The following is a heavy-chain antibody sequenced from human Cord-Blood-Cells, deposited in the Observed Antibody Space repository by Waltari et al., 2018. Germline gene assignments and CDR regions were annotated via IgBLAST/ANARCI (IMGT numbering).Heavy chain of an antibody. CDR2: IYYSGST. D-gene: IGHD1-26*01. CDR1: GGSISSGGYY. CDR3: ARGPPEWEHYYGMDV. J-gene: IGHJ6*02. Sequence: QVRLQESGPGLVKPSQTLSLTCTVSGGSISSGGYYWSWIRQHPGKGLEWIGYIYYSGSTYYNPSLKSRVTISVDTSKNQFSLKLSSVTAADTAVYYCARGPPEWEHYYGMDVWGQGTTVTVSS. V-gene: IGHV4-31*03.